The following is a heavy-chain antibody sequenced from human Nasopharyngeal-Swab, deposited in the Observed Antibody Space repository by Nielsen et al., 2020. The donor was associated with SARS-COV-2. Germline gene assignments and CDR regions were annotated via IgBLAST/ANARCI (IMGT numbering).Heavy chain of an antibody. V-gene: IGHV3-7*01. CDR3: ARDRHKPWIVGAIFYYYGMDV. Sequence: GGSLRLSCAASGFTFSSYWMTWVRQAAGKGLAWVANIKHDGSAQYYADSVKGRFTISRDNAQNSLYLQMNSLRAEDTAVYYCARDRHKPWIVGAIFYYYGMDVWGQGTTVTVSS. CDR1: GFTFSSYW. D-gene: IGHD1-26*01. CDR2: IKHDGSAQ. J-gene: IGHJ6*02.